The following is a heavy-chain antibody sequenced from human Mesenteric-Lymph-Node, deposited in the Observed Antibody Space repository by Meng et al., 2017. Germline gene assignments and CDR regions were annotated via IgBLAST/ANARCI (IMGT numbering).Heavy chain of an antibody. D-gene: IGHD6-19*01. J-gene: IGHJ6*02. CDR1: GYTCTGYY. CDR2: INPNSGGT. V-gene: IGHV1-2*02. CDR3: AGMGSGWEETYYYYGMDV. Sequence: ASVKVSCKASGYTCTGYYMHWVRQAPGQGLEWMGWINPNSGGTNYAQKFQGRVTMTRDTSISTAYMELSRLRSDDTAVYYCAGMGSGWEETYYYYGMDVWGQGTTVTVSS.